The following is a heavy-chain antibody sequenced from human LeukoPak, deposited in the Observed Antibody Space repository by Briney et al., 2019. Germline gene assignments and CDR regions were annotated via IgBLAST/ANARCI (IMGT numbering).Heavy chain of an antibody. CDR3: ARLLQGWELNYYYSYMDV. V-gene: IGHV1-18*04. D-gene: IGHD4-23*01. Sequence: ASVKVSCKASGYTFTVYYMHWVRQAPGQGLEWMGWISAYNGNTNYAQKLQGRVTMTTDTSTTTAYMELRSLRSDDTAVYYCARLLQGWELNYYYSYMDVWGKGTTVTISS. J-gene: IGHJ6*03. CDR2: ISAYNGNT. CDR1: GYTFTVYY.